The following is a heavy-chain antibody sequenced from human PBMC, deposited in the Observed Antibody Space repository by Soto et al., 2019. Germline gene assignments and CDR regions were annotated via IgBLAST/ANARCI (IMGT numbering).Heavy chain of an antibody. J-gene: IGHJ4*02. CDR1: GYTFTRYY. V-gene: IGHV1-46*01. Sequence: GGSVKGSCQASGYTFTRYYMHWVRQAPGQGLEWMGIINPSGGSTSYAQKFQGRVTMTRDTSTSTVYMELSSLRSEDTAVYYCARDVVREYFDYWGQGTLVTVSS. CDR3: ARDVVREYFDY. D-gene: IGHD2-15*01. CDR2: INPSGGST.